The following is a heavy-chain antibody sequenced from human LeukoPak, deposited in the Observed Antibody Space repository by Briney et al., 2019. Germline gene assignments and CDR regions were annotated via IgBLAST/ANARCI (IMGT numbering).Heavy chain of an antibody. Sequence: ASVKVSCKASGYTFTSYGISWVRQAPGQGLEGMGWISAYNGNTNYAQKLQGRVTMTTDTSTSTAYMELRSLRSDDTAVYYCAREGDYVWGSYRSPDYWGQGTVVTVSS. CDR3: AREGDYVWGSYRSPDY. D-gene: IGHD3-16*02. CDR1: GYTFTSYG. CDR2: ISAYNGNT. J-gene: IGHJ4*02. V-gene: IGHV1-18*01.